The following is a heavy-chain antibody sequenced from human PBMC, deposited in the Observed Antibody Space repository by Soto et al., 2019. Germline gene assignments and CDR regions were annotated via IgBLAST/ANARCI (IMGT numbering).Heavy chain of an antibody. CDR2: VSAHTGDS. D-gene: IGHD4-17*01. V-gene: IGHV1-18*01. CDR3: ARPSTSYGDYGWSLAY. J-gene: IGHJ4*02. Sequence: QVQLVRSGGEVKKPGASVKVSCKASGYPFDGYAIGWVRQAPGQGLEWMGWVSAHTGDSGYAQRFQGRVTLTTETSTSTAYMELRGLRSDDTAVYYCARPSTSYGDYGWSLAYWGQGTLVTVSS. CDR1: GYPFDGYA.